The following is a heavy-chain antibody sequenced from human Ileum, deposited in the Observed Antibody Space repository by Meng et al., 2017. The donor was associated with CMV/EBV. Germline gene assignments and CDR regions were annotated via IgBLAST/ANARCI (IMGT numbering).Heavy chain of an antibody. CDR2: IYTANYGT. CDR3: AKGWSGGVDYYFDY. J-gene: IGHJ4*02. V-gene: IGHV3-23*03. D-gene: IGHD3-16*01. Sequence: GESLKISCAASGFTFSNYAMSWVRQAPGKGLEWVSVIYTANYGTRYADSVKGRFTISRDNSKNTLYLQMDSLRAEDTAIYYCAKGWSGGVDYYFDYWGQGTRVT. CDR1: GFTFSNYA.